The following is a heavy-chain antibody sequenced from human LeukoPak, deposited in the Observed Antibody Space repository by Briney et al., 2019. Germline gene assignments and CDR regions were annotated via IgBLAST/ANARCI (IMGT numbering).Heavy chain of an antibody. D-gene: IGHD3-9*01. CDR3: ARAVQLRYFDWLLVPDAFDI. Sequence: SETLSLTCTVSGGSISTYYWSWIRQPPGKGLEWIGEINHSGSTNYNPSLKSRVTISVDTSKNQFSLKLSSVTAADTAVYYCARAVQLRYFDWLLVPDAFDIWGQGTMVTVSS. CDR2: INHSGST. J-gene: IGHJ3*02. V-gene: IGHV4-34*01. CDR1: GGSISTYY.